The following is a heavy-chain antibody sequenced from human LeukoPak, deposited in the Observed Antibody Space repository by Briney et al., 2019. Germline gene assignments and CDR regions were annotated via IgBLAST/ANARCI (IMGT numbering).Heavy chain of an antibody. CDR2: IYSGGNT. V-gene: IGHV3-53*01. Sequence: GGSLRLSCAASEFTFNNNGMHWVRQAPGKGLEWVSFIYSGGNTHYSDSVKGRFTISRDNSKNTLYLQMNSLRAEDTAVYYCARRAGEYSHPYDYWGQGTLVTVSS. CDR3: ARRAGEYSHPYDY. CDR1: EFTFNNNG. D-gene: IGHD4-17*01. J-gene: IGHJ4*02.